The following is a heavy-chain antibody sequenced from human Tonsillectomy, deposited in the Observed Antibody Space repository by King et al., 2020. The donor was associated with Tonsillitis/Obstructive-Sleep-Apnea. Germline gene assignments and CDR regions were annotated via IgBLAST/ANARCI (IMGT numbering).Heavy chain of an antibody. CDR3: ARGGRSRTSCHTWCRGYFRFDP. CDR1: GGSFSGYY. D-gene: IGHD2-2*02. J-gene: IGHJ5*02. CDR2: INHSGST. Sequence: VQLPQWGAGLLKPSETLSLTCAVYGGSFSGYYWSWIRQPPGKGLEWIGEINHSGSTNYNPSLKSRVTISVDTSKNQFSLKLSSVTAADTAVYYCARGGRSRTSCHTWCRGYFRFDPWGQGTLVTVSS. V-gene: IGHV4-34*01.